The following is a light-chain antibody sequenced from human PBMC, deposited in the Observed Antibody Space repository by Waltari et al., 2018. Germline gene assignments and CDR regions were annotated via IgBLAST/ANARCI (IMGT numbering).Light chain of an antibody. CDR2: TNT. CDR3: QSFDTNLSVI. V-gene: IGLV1-40*01. Sequence: QSVLTQPPSVSGAPEQGVTISCTGGGSNIGAGYAVPWYQQFPGTAPKLPIFTNTNRPSGVPDRFSGSRSGASASLAITGLQAEDEGYYYCQSFDTNLSVIFGGGTKLTVL. CDR1: GSNIGAGYA. J-gene: IGLJ2*01.